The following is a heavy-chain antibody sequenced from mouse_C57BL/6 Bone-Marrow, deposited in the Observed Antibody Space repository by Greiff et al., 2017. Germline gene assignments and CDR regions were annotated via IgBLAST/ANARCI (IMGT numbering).Heavy chain of an antibody. J-gene: IGHJ4*01. D-gene: IGHD1-1*01. Sequence: VQLKQSGPELVKPGASVKISCKASGYSFTDYNMNWVKQSNGKSLEWIGVITTNYGTPSYNQTFKGKATLTVAPSSSTAYMQLISLTSEDSAFYYCARFSYLSYAMDYWGQGTSVTVSS. V-gene: IGHV1-39*01. CDR1: GYSFTDYN. CDR2: ITTNYGTP. CDR3: ARFSYLSYAMDY.